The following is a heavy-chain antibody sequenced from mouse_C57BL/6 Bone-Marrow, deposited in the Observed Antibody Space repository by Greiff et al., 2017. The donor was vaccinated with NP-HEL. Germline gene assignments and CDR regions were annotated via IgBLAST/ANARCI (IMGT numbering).Heavy chain of an antibody. CDR2: INPYNGGT. J-gene: IGHJ3*01. Sequence: VQLQQSGPVLVKPGASVKMSCKASGYTFTDYYMNWVKQSHGKSLEWIGVINPYNGGTSYNQKFKGKATLTVDKSSSTAYMELNSLTSEDSAVYYCARAEDYDGYYRFAYWGQGTLVTVSA. V-gene: IGHV1-19*01. CDR1: GYTFTDYY. D-gene: IGHD2-3*01. CDR3: ARAEDYDGYYRFAY.